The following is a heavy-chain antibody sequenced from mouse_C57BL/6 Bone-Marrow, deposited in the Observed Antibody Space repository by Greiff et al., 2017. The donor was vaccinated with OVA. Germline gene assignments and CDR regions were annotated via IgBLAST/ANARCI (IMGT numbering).Heavy chain of an antibody. CDR3: ARSTAQGPYYFDY. CDR2: IYPGDGDT. J-gene: IGHJ2*01. CDR1: GYAFSSSW. V-gene: IGHV1-82*01. D-gene: IGHD3-2*02. Sequence: QVQLKESGPELVKPGASVTISCKASGYAFSSSWMNWVKQRPGKGLEWIGRIYPGDGDTNYNGKFKGKATLTADKSSSTAYMQLSSLTSEDSAVYFCARSTAQGPYYFDYWGQGTTLTVSS.